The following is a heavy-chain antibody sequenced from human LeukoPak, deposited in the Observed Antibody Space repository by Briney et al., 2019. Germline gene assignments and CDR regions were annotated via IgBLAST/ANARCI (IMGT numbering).Heavy chain of an antibody. CDR3: ARDRGYFDY. Sequence: PGGSLRLSCAASGFTFSSYWMSWVRQAPGKGLEWGANTKQDGRGKYYVDSVKRRFTLSRHNAKNSLYLQMNSLRAEDTAVYSCARDRGYFDYWGQGNLVTVSS. J-gene: IGHJ4*02. CDR2: TKQDGRGK. CDR1: GFTFSSYW. V-gene: IGHV3-7*01.